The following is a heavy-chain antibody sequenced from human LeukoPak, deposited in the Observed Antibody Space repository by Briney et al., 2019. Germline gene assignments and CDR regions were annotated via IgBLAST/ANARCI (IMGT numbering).Heavy chain of an antibody. J-gene: IGHJ4*02. CDR3: ARSPPGYSYGRSSYFDY. Sequence: SETLSLTCTVSGGSISSYYWSWIRQPPGKGLEWIGYIYYIGSTNYNPSLKSRVTISVDTSKNQFSLKLSSVTAADTAVYYCARSPPGYSYGRSSYFDYWGEGTLVTVSS. CDR1: GGSISSYY. V-gene: IGHV4-59*08. D-gene: IGHD5-18*01. CDR2: IYYIGST.